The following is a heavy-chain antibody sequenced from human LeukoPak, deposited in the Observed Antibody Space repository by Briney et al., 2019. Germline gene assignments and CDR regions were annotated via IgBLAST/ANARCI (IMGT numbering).Heavy chain of an antibody. CDR3: ARITMPRFDP. D-gene: IGHD3-10*01. J-gene: IGHJ5*02. V-gene: IGHV3-53*01. CDR2: IYSGTI. CDR1: GFTVSSNS. Sequence: GGSLRLSCTVSGFTVSSNSMSWVRQAPGKGLEWVSFIYSGTIHYSDSVKGRFTISRDNSKNTLYLQMNSLRAEDTAVYYCARITMPRFDPWGQGTLVTVS.